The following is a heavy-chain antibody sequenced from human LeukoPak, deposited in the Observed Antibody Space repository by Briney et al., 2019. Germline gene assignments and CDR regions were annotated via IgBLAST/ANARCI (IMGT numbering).Heavy chain of an antibody. J-gene: IGHJ4*02. D-gene: IGHD2-15*01. V-gene: IGHV3-23*01. Sequence: GGSLRLSCAASGFTFSSYGMSWVRQAPGKGLEWVSAISAGGGSTYYADSVKGRFTISRDSSKNTLYLQMNSLRAEDTAVYYCAKEEGYCSGGSCYGLYYFDYWGQGTLVTVSS. CDR2: ISAGGGST. CDR1: GFTFSSYG. CDR3: AKEEGYCSGGSCYGLYYFDY.